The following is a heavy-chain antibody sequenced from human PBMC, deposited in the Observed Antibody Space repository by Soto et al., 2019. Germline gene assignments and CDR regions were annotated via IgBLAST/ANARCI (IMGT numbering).Heavy chain of an antibody. Sequence: QVQLQESGPGLVKPSWTVSLTCAVSGVSISTNNWWTWVRQLPGKGLEWIGEIYHTGSTNHNPSLKYRVIISVDMSKNQVSLKMSSVTAADTALYYCARTLSDSSGFDYWGQGTLVSVSS. CDR2: IYHTGST. CDR3: ARTLSDSSGFDY. V-gene: IGHV4-4*02. D-gene: IGHD3-22*01. J-gene: IGHJ4*02. CDR1: GVSISTNNW.